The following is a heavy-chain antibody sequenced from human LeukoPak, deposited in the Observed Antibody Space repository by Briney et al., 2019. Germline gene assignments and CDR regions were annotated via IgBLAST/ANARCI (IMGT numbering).Heavy chain of an antibody. D-gene: IGHD3-22*01. V-gene: IGHV3-9*01. J-gene: IGHJ4*02. CDR1: GFTFDDYA. CDR3: AKDTHRYYYDSSGYYPWDY. CDR2: ISWNSGSI. Sequence: PGRSLRLSCAASGFTFDDYAMHWVRHAPGKGLEWVSVISWNSGSIGYADSVKGRFTISRDNATNTLYLQLNSLRAKDTALYYCAKDTHRYYYDSSGYYPWDYWGQGTLVTVSS.